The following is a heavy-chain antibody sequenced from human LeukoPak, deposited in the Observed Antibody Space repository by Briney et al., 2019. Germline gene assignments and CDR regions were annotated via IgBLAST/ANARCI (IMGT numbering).Heavy chain of an antibody. CDR3: ASFALEWLFDYYMDV. V-gene: IGHV3-7*01. J-gene: IGHJ6*03. Sequence: GGSLRLSCAASGFTFSSYWMSWVRQAPGKGLEWVANIKQDGSEKYYVDSVKGRFTISRDNAKNSLYLQMNSLRAEDTAVYYCASFALEWLFDYYMDVWGKGTTVTVSS. CDR2: IKQDGSEK. D-gene: IGHD3-3*01. CDR1: GFTFSSYW.